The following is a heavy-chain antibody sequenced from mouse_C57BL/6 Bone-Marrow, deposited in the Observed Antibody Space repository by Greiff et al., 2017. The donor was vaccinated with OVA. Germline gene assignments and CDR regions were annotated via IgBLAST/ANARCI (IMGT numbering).Heavy chain of an antibody. J-gene: IGHJ3*01. D-gene: IGHD3-3*01. CDR2: ISSGGSYT. CDR1: GFTFSSYG. Sequence: EVKLVESGGDLVKPGGSLKLSCAASGFTFSSYGMSWVRQTPDKRLEWVATISSGGSYTYYPHNVKERFTISRDNAKNTLYLQMSSLKSEDTAMYYCARGGTSAYWGQGTLVTVSA. V-gene: IGHV5-6*02. CDR3: ARGGTSAY.